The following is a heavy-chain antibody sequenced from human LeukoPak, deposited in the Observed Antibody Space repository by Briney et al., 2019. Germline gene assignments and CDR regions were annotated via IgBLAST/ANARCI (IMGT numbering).Heavy chain of an antibody. CDR3: ARDSREGYFYYGMDV. CDR1: GASISSSHW. V-gene: IGHV4-4*02. J-gene: IGHJ6*02. D-gene: IGHD5-24*01. CDR2: IYHGGST. Sequence: SETLSLTCAVSGASISSSHWWSWVRQPPRKGLEWIGEIYHGGSTNCNPSLKGRVTISVDRSNNQFSLRLTSVTAADTAVYYCARDSREGYFYYGMDVWGQGTTVTVSS.